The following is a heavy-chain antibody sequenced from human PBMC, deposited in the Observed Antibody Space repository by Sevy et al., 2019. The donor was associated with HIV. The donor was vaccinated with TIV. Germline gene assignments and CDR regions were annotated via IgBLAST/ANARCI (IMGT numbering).Heavy chain of an antibody. J-gene: IGHJ6*02. CDR3: AKDINRGCDVLNCYSYYYYFYGLDV. Sequence: GGSLRLSCAASGFPFNDHAMHWVRQVPGKGLEWVSGVSWNSRNIGYADSVKGRFPISRDNARHFLYLEMNSLRPEDTALYYCAKDINRGCDVLNCYSYYYYFYGLDVWGQGTTVTVSS. CDR1: GFPFNDHA. D-gene: IGHD2-21*02. V-gene: IGHV3-9*01. CDR2: VSWNSRNI.